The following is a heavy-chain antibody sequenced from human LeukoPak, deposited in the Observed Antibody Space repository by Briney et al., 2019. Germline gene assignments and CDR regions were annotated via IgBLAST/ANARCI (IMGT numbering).Heavy chain of an antibody. J-gene: IGHJ6*02. CDR1: GFTFSRYG. D-gene: IGHD6-13*01. CDR3: AKEARYSSSWRVMSKYYYYGMDV. Sequence: GGSLRLSCATAGFTFSRYGMHLIRQAPGKGQQWAAFLRYDRSNKYYAEFVKCRFTISRDNSKNTLYLEMNSLRAEDTAVYYCAKEARYSSSWRVMSKYYYYGMDVWGQGTTVTVSS. CDR2: LRYDRSNK. V-gene: IGHV3-30*02.